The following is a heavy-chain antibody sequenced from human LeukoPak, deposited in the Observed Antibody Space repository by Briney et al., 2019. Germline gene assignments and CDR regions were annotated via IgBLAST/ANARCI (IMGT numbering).Heavy chain of an antibody. V-gene: IGHV4-4*09. CDR2: IYTSGST. CDR1: GGSISSYY. D-gene: IGHD6-13*01. Sequence: SETLSLTCTVSGGSISSYYWSWIRQPPGKGLEWIGYIYTSGSTNYNPSLKSRVTISVDTSKNQLSLKLSSVTAADTAVYYCARHHSSSWYFGAWGQGTLVTVSS. J-gene: IGHJ5*02. CDR3: ARHHSSSWYFGA.